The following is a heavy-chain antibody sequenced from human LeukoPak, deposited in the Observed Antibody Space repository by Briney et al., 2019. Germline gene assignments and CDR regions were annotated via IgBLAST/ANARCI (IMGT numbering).Heavy chain of an antibody. Sequence: SETLSLTCTVSGDSISSHYWSWIRQPPGKGLEWIAYIYYSGSINYDPSLKSRVTISVDTFKNQFSLKLSSVTAADTAVYYCARALFGFDPWGQGTLVTVSS. V-gene: IGHV4-59*11. J-gene: IGHJ5*02. CDR2: IYYSGSI. CDR1: GDSISSHY. CDR3: ARALFGFDP.